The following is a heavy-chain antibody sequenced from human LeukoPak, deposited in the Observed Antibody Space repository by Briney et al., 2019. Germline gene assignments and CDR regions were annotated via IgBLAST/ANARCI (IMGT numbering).Heavy chain of an antibody. CDR3: ARGPYDFWSGYYSYYGMDV. V-gene: IGHV4-34*01. J-gene: IGHJ6*02. Sequence: SETLSLTCAVYGGSFSGYYWSWIRQPPGKGLEWIGEINHSGSTNYNPSLKSRVTISVDTSKNQFSLKLSSVTAADTAVYYCARGPYDFWSGYYSYYGMDVWGQGTTVTVSS. D-gene: IGHD3-3*01. CDR2: INHSGST. CDR1: GGSFSGYY.